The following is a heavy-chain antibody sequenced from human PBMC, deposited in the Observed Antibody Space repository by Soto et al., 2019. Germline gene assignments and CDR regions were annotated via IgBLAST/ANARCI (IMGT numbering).Heavy chain of an antibody. CDR1: GFTFSSYS. CDR2: ISSSSSYI. CDR3: ARVQDFRIVVVVAATHYYMDV. J-gene: IGHJ6*03. D-gene: IGHD2-15*01. Sequence: GGSLRLSCAASGFTFSSYSMNWVRQAPGKGLEWVSSISSSSSYIYYADSVKGRFTISRDNAKNSLYLQMNSLRAEDTAVYYCARVQDFRIVVVVAATHYYMDVWGKGTTVTVSS. V-gene: IGHV3-21*01.